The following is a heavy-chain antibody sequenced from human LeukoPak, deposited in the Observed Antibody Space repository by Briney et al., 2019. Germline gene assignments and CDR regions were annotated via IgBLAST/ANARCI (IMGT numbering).Heavy chain of an antibody. CDR3: ARDRGYSTFDY. CDR1: AFTFSNYW. J-gene: IGHJ4*02. Sequence: AGSLTLSCAASAFTFSNYWRSWVRQAPGKELEWVANIKEDGSEINYVDSVKGRFTISRDNANNSLYLQMNSLSVDDTAVYYFARDRGYSTFDYWGQGTLVTVSS. D-gene: IGHD4-23*01. CDR2: IKEDGSEI. V-gene: IGHV3-7*01.